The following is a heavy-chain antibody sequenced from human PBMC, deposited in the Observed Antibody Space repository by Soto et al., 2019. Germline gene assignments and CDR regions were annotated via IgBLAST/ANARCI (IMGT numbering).Heavy chain of an antibody. CDR2: IIPIFGTA. D-gene: IGHD5-18*01. CDR3: ASHVDPAMSDWFDP. J-gene: IGHJ5*02. Sequence: QVQLVQSGAEVKKPGSSVKVSCKASGGTFSSYAISWVRQAPGQGLEWMGGIIPIFGTANYAQKFQGRVTXXAXEXXSTAYMELSSLRSEDTAVYYCASHVDPAMSDWFDPWGQGTLVTVSS. V-gene: IGHV1-69*12. CDR1: GGTFSSYA.